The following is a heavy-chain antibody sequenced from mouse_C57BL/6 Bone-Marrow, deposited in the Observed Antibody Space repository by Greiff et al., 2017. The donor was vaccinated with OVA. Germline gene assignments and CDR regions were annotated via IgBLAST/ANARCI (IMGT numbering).Heavy chain of an antibody. V-gene: IGHV1-67*01. J-gene: IGHJ3*01. CDR2: ISTYYGDA. Sequence: VQLQQSGPELVRPGVSVKISCKGSGYTFTDYAMHWVKQSPAKSLEWIGVISTYYGDASYNQKFKDKATMTVDKSSSTAYMELAILTAENAAVYYGARSGYDYVAFAYWGQGTLVTVSA. CDR3: ARSGYDYVAFAY. CDR1: GYTFTDYA. D-gene: IGHD2-4*01.